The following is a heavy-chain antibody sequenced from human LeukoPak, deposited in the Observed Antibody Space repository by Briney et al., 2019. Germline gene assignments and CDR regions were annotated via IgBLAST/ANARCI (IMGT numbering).Heavy chain of an antibody. D-gene: IGHD5-24*01. Sequence: SETLSLTCAVYGGSFSGYYWSWIRQPPGKGLEWIGEINHSGSTNYNPSLKSRVTISVDTSKNQFSLKLSSVTAADTAVYYCARGRRDGYNQHRLDWGQGTLVTVPS. CDR3: ARGRRDGYNQHRLD. CDR1: GGSFSGYY. V-gene: IGHV4-34*01. J-gene: IGHJ1*01. CDR2: INHSGST.